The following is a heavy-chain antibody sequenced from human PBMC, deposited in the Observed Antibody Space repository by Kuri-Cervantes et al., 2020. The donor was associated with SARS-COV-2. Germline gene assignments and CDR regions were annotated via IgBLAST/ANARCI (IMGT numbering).Heavy chain of an antibody. Sequence: GESLKISCAASGFTFSSYAMNWVRQAPGKGLEWVSAISGSGGSTYYADSVKGRFTISRDNSKNTLYLQMNSLRAEDTAVYYCTTLIDYWGQGALVTVSS. CDR3: TTLIDY. CDR1: GFTFSSYA. V-gene: IGHV3-23*01. CDR2: ISGSGGST. J-gene: IGHJ4*02.